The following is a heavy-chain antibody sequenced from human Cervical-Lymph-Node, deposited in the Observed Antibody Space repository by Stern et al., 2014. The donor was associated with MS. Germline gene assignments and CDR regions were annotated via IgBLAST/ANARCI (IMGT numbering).Heavy chain of an antibody. V-gene: IGHV4-30-2*01. CDR2: IYHSGST. D-gene: IGHD4-17*01. Sequence: HLQLQESGSGLVKPSQTLSLTCAVSGGSISSGGYSWSWIRQPPGKGLEWIGYIYHSGSTYYNPSLKSRFTISVDSSKNQFSLKLSSVTAADTAVYYCARSSTVTPNAFDIWGQGTMVTVSS. J-gene: IGHJ3*02. CDR3: ARSSTVTPNAFDI. CDR1: GGSISSGGYS.